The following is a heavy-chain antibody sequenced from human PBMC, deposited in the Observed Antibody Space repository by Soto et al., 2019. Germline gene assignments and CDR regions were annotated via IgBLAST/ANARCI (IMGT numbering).Heavy chain of an antibody. D-gene: IGHD2-2*02. CDR3: ARYRCSSTSCYRYLDAFDI. J-gene: IGHJ3*02. CDR1: GYTFTSYA. V-gene: IGHV1-3*01. Sequence: QVQLVQSGAEVKKPGASVKVSCKASGYTFTSYAMHWVRQAPGQRLEWMGWINAGNGNTKYSQKFQGRVTITRDTSASTAYMELSSLRSEDTAVYYCARYRCSSTSCYRYLDAFDIWGQGTMVTVSS. CDR2: INAGNGNT.